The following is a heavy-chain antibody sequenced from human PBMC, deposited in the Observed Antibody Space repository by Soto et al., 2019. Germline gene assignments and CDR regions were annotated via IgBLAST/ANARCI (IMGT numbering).Heavy chain of an antibody. J-gene: IGHJ3*02. V-gene: IGHV1-69*13. Sequence: SVKVSCKASGGTFSSYAISWVRQAPGQGLEWMGGIIPIFGTANYAQKFQGRVTITADESTSTAYMELSSLRSEDTAVYYCARGYCSSTSCHDAFDIWGQGTMVT. D-gene: IGHD2-2*01. CDR1: GGTFSSYA. CDR3: ARGYCSSTSCHDAFDI. CDR2: IIPIFGTA.